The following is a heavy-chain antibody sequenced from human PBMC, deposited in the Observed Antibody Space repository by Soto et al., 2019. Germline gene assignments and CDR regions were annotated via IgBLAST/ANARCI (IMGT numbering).Heavy chain of an antibody. J-gene: IGHJ4*02. CDR3: TQPLAAADY. Sequence: EVQLVESGGGLVQPGGSLKLSCAASGFTFSGSAMHWVRQASGKGLEWVGRIRSKANSYATAYAASVKGRITISRDDSKNTAYLQMNSLKTEDTAVYYCTQPLAAADYWGQGTLVTVSS. CDR1: GFTFSGSA. CDR2: IRSKANSYAT. V-gene: IGHV3-73*02. D-gene: IGHD6-13*01.